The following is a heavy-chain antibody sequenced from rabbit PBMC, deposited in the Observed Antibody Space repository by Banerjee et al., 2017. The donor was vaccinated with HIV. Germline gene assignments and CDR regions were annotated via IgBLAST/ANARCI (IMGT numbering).Heavy chain of an antibody. CDR2: IDAGSSDNI. CDR3: ARDRDWTLDL. J-gene: IGHJ4*01. V-gene: IGHV1S45*01. Sequence: QEQLVEYGGDLVQPEGSLTLTCKASGFDLSSYYYMYWVRQAPGKGLEWIACIDAGSSDNIYYASWAKGRFTISKTSSTTVTLQMTSLTAADTATYFCARDRDWTLDLWGQGTLVTVS. D-gene: IGHD4-2*01. CDR1: GFDLSSYYY.